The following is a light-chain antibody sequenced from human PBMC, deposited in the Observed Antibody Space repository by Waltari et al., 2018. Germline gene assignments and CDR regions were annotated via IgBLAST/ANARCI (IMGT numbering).Light chain of an antibody. CDR3: MQGTHWPLT. CDR1: QSLVHSDGNTY. V-gene: IGKV2-30*02. CDR2: KLS. J-gene: IGKJ4*01. Sequence: DVVMTQSPLSLPVTLGQPASISCKSSQSLVHSDGNTYLAWFKQRTGESPRRLIYKLSNRKSGVPDRLSASGSGTEFTLKISRVEAEDGGVYYCMQGTHWPLTFGGGTKVEIK.